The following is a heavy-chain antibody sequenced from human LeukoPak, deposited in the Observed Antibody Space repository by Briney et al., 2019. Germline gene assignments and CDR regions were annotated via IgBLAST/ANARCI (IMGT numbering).Heavy chain of an antibody. J-gene: IGHJ4*02. D-gene: IGHD3-22*01. CDR3: ARPSSGHYKVIDY. CDR1: GYSISSGYY. V-gene: IGHV4-38-2*01. Sequence: SSETLSLTCAVSGYSISSGYYWGWIRQPPGKGREWIGSIYYSGTTYYNPSLKSRVTISVDTSKNQFSLKLSSVTAADTAIYYCARPSSGHYKVIDYWGQGTLVTVSS. CDR2: IYYSGTT.